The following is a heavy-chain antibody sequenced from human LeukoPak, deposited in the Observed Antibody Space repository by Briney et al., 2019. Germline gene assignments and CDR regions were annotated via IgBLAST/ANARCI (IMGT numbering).Heavy chain of an antibody. CDR2: IYYSGST. Sequence: PSETLSLTCTVSGGSISSGDYCWSWIRQPPGKGLEWIGYIYYSGSTYYNPSLKSRVTISVDTSKNQFSLKLSSVTAADTAVYYCARDRGSSSWYYFDYWGQGTLVTVSS. CDR1: GGSISSGDYC. J-gene: IGHJ4*02. D-gene: IGHD6-13*01. CDR3: ARDRGSSSWYYFDY. V-gene: IGHV4-30-4*01.